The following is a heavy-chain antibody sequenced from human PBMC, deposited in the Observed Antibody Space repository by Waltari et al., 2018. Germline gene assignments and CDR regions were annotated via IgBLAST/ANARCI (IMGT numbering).Heavy chain of an antibody. CDR1: GFTFSSYS. CDR2: ISSSSIYI. Sequence: EVQLVESGGGLVKPGGSLRLSCAASGFTFSSYSMNWVRQAPGKGLEWVSSISSSSIYIYYADSVKGRFTISRDNAKNSLYLQMDNLGAEDTAVYYCASLINWGRGTLVTVSS. V-gene: IGHV3-21*01. CDR3: ASLIN. D-gene: IGHD2-8*01. J-gene: IGHJ4*02.